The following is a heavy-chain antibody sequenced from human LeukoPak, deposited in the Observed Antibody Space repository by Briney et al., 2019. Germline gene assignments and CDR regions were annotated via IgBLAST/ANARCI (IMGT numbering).Heavy chain of an antibody. Sequence: GGSLRLSCTASGFTFSDYYMSWIRQAPGKGLDWLSYISSSGSIIYYADSVKGRFTFSRDNAKNSVYLQMNSLRAEDTAVYYCARGGEMATQLFFYLDYWGQGTLVTVSS. CDR3: ARGGEMATQLFFYLDY. CDR1: GFTFSDYY. V-gene: IGHV3-11*04. J-gene: IGHJ4*02. CDR2: ISSSGSII. D-gene: IGHD5-24*01.